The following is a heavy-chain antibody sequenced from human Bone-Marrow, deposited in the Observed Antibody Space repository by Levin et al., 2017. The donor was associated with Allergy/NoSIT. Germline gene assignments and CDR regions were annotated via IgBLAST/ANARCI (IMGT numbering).Heavy chain of an antibody. CDR1: GFTFSSYA. V-gene: IGHV3-30*04. J-gene: IGHJ6*02. CDR3: ARGPRVGFGRYGMDV. D-gene: IGHD3-10*01. CDR2: ISYDGSNK. Sequence: GGSLRLSCAASGFTFSSYAMHWVRQAPGKGLEWVAVISYDGSNKYYADSVKGRFTISRDNSKNTLYLQMNSLRAEDTAVYYCARGPRVGFGRYGMDVWGQGTTVTVSS.